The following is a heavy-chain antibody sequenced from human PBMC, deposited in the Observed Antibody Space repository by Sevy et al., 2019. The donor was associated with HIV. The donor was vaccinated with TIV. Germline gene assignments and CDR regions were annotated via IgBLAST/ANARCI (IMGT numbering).Heavy chain of an antibody. Sequence: GESLKISCAASGFTFSSYWMSWVRQAPGEGLEWVAHIKRDGTEKYYVDSVKGRFTISRDNAKNSLYLQMNSLRAEDTAVYYCARDCSSSSCLWGMDVWGQGTTVTVSS. CDR2: IKRDGTEK. CDR1: GFTFSSYW. D-gene: IGHD2-2*01. V-gene: IGHV3-7*03. CDR3: ARDCSSSSCLWGMDV. J-gene: IGHJ6*02.